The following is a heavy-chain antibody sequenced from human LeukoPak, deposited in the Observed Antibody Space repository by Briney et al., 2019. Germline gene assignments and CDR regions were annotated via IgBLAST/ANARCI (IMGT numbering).Heavy chain of an antibody. J-gene: IGHJ3*01. Sequence: GGSLRLSCAAAGFTFSSYARSWVRQAPGKGLEWVSVISDSGGSTYYADSVKGRFTISRDNAKNTLYLQMNSLRAEDTAVYYCARDLGDFWSGYSKSWGQGTMVTVSS. CDR3: ARDLGDFWSGYSKS. D-gene: IGHD3-3*01. CDR2: ISDSGGST. CDR1: GFTFSSYA. V-gene: IGHV3-23*01.